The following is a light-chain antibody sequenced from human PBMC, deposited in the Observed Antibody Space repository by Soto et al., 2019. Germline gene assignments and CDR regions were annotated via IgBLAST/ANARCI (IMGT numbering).Light chain of an antibody. CDR2: ASS. CDR1: QTVKTY. CDR3: QQTSATRGT. Sequence: DVQMTQSPSSLSASVGDSVTITCRSSQTVKTYLNWYQHKPGKAPQLLIYASSRLQTGVASRFSGSGSGTYFSLTISSLQPEDFATYYCQQTSATRGTFGQGTKVEIK. V-gene: IGKV1-39*01. J-gene: IGKJ1*01.